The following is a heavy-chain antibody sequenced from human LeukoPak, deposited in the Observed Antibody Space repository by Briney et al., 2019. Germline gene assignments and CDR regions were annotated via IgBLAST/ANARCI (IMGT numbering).Heavy chain of an antibody. CDR2: INIGGTNT. CDR1: GFIFNDYY. J-gene: IGHJ5*02. V-gene: IGHV3-11*01. Sequence: GGSLRLSCAASGFIFNDYYMSWIRQAPGKGLEWLSYINIGGTNTHYADSVKGRFTISRDNAKKSLYLEMNNLRAEDTAVYYCATDGAGFDTWGQGVLVTVSS. CDR3: ATDGAGFDT.